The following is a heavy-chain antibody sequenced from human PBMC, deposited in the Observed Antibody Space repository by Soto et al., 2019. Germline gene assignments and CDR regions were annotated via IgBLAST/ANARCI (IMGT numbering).Heavy chain of an antibody. CDR3: ARAVATIFGVAYFDY. J-gene: IGHJ4*02. CDR1: GGSISSYY. Sequence: SETLSLTCTVSGGSISSYYWSWIRQPPGKGLEWIGYIYYSGSTNYNPSLKSRVTISVDTSKNQFSLKLSSVTAADTAVYYCARAVATIFGVAYFDYWGQGTLVTVSS. D-gene: IGHD3-3*01. CDR2: IYYSGST. V-gene: IGHV4-59*01.